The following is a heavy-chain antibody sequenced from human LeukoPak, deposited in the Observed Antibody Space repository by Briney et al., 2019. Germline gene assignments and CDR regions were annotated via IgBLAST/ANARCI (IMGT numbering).Heavy chain of an antibody. V-gene: IGHV4-39*07. CDR2: IYYSGST. CDR1: GGSISSSSYY. Sequence: PSETLSLTCTVSGGSISSSSYYWGWIRQPPGKGLEWIGSIYYSGSTYYNPSLKSRVTISVDTSNNQFSLKLNSVTAADTAFYYCATSGGDWFDPWAREPWSSSPQ. J-gene: IGHJ5*02. D-gene: IGHD3-10*01. CDR3: ATSGGDWFDP.